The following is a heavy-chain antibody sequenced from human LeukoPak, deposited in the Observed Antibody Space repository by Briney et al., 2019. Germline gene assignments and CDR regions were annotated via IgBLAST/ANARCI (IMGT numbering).Heavy chain of an antibody. CDR2: IYYSGST. V-gene: IGHV4-31*03. CDR1: GGSISSGGYY. Sequence: PSETLSLTCTVSGGSISSGGYYWSWIRQHPGKGLEWIGYIYYSGSTYYNPSLKSRVTISADTSKNQFSLKLSSVTAADTAVYYCVRTSIAARRANAFDIWGQGTMVTVSS. D-gene: IGHD6-6*01. CDR3: VRTSIAARRANAFDI. J-gene: IGHJ3*02.